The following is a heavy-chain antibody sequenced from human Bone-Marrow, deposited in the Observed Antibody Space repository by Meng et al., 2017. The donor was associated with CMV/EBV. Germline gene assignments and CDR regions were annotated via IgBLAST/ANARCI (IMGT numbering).Heavy chain of an antibody. Sequence: ASVKVSCKASGYTFTGYYMHWVRQAPGQGLEWMGWINPNSGGTNYAQKFQGRVTMTRDTSISTAYMELSRLRSDDTAVYYGARDLAVTSGGYSSTSWDYWGQGTLVTVSS. V-gene: IGHV1-2*02. J-gene: IGHJ4*02. CDR2: INPNSGGT. D-gene: IGHD6-13*01. CDR1: GYTFTGYY. CDR3: ARDLAVTSGGYSSTSWDY.